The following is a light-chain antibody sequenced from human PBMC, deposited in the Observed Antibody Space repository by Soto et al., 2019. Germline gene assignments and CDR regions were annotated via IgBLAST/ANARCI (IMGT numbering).Light chain of an antibody. CDR2: EVN. V-gene: IGLV2-14*01. CDR3: ASFTTRSTRV. Sequence: QSALTQPASVSGSPGQSITVSCTGTSSDIGTYNYVSWYQQHPGKAPKLIIYEVNNRPSGISNRFSASKSGNTASLSISGLQAEDEADYYCASFTTRSTRVFGTGTKLTVL. J-gene: IGLJ1*01. CDR1: SSDIGTYNY.